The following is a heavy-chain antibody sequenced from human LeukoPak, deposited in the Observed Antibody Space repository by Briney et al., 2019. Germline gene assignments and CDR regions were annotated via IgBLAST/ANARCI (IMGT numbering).Heavy chain of an antibody. Sequence: GGSLRLSCAASGFTFSSYGMGWVRQAPGKGLEWVSAISGSGGSTYHADSVKGRFTISRDNSKNTLYLQMNTLRAEDTAVYYCAKDDEVVAPYYFDYWGQGTLVTVSS. D-gene: IGHD2-15*01. CDR3: AKDDEVVAPYYFDY. V-gene: IGHV3-23*01. CDR2: ISGSGGST. CDR1: GFTFSSYG. J-gene: IGHJ4*02.